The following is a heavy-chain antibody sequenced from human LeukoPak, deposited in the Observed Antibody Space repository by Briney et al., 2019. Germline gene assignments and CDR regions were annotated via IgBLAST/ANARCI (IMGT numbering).Heavy chain of an antibody. Sequence: ASVKVSCKASGYNLITYGIIWVRQAPGQGLERMGWVSTYNGNTNYAQKFQGRVTMTTDTSTSTVYMELRSLTSDDTAVYYCARSLPYSGSYYYYGMDVWGQGTTVTVSS. J-gene: IGHJ6*02. CDR2: VSTYNGNT. D-gene: IGHD1-26*01. V-gene: IGHV1-18*04. CDR3: ARSLPYSGSYYYYGMDV. CDR1: GYNLITYG.